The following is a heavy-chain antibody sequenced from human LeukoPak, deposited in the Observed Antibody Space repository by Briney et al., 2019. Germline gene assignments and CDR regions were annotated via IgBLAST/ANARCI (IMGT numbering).Heavy chain of an antibody. CDR2: IYTSGST. D-gene: IGHD2-15*01. J-gene: IGHJ5*02. CDR1: GGSISSYY. Sequence: SETLSLTCTVSGGSISSYYWSWIRQPAGKGLEWIGRIYTSGSTNYNPSLKSRVTISVDTSKNQFSLKLSSVTAADTAVYYCARGGVGYCSGGSCFPSHWFDPWGQGTLVTVSS. CDR3: ARGGVGYCSGGSCFPSHWFDP. V-gene: IGHV4-4*07.